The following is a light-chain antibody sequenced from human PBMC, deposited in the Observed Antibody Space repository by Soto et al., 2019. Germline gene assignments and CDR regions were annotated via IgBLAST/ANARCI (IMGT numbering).Light chain of an antibody. CDR1: QSVNDNH. CDR3: QLYGGSPPRVT. CDR2: GAS. Sequence: EVVLTQSPGTLSLSPGARATLSCRASQSVNDNHLAWYQQKGGQAPRLLIYGASTRATGVPERFSGSGFGTSYSLIIIGLEPEDFALYYCQLYGGSPPRVTFGPGTPLEI. J-gene: IGKJ3*01. V-gene: IGKV3-20*01.